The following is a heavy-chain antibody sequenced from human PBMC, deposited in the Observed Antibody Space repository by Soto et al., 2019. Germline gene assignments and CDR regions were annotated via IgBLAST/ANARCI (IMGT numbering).Heavy chain of an antibody. Sequence: GGSLRLSCAASGFTVSSYWMSWVRQAPGKGLEWVANIKQDGSEKYYVDSVKGRFTISRDNAKNSLYLQMNSLRAEDTAVYYCARVEADSSSWYLGLGPYYFDYWGQGTLVTVSS. CDR2: IKQDGSEK. V-gene: IGHV3-7*01. J-gene: IGHJ4*02. CDR3: ARVEADSSSWYLGLGPYYFDY. CDR1: GFTVSSYW. D-gene: IGHD6-13*01.